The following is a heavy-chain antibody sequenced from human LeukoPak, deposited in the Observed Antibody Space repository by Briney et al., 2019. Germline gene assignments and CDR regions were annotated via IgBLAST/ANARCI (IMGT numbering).Heavy chain of an antibody. Sequence: SETLSLTCTVSGGSISSYYWSWIRQPPGKGLEWIGYIYYSGSTNYNPSLKSRVTISVDTSKNQFSLKLSSVTAADTAVYYCARLSRDGYNSGSMYYYYGMDVWGQGTTVTVSS. CDR1: GGSISSYY. CDR3: ARLSRDGYNSGSMYYYYGMDV. J-gene: IGHJ6*02. V-gene: IGHV4-59*08. D-gene: IGHD5-24*01. CDR2: IYYSGST.